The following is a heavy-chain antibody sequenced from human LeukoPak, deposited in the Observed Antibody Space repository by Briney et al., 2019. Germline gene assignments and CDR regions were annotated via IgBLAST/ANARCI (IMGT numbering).Heavy chain of an antibody. CDR2: IYSGGST. CDR1: GFSVSSNY. J-gene: IGHJ4*02. D-gene: IGHD1-26*01. CDR3: AKHRGGSYLDFNF. V-gene: IGHV3-53*01. Sequence: GGSLRLSCAASGFSVSSNYMSWVRQAPGKGLECVSVIYSGGSTYYTDSVKGRFTISRDNSKNTLYLQMNSLRAEDTAVYYCAKHRGGSYLDFNFWGQGTLVTVSS.